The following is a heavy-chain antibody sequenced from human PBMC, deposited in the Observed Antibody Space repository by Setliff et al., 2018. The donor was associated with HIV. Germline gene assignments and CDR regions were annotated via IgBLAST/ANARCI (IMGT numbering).Heavy chain of an antibody. CDR1: GVSTSIHY. CDR3: ARVVPEVVYGAYWFDP. V-gene: IGHV4-4*07. D-gene: IGHD4-17*01. J-gene: IGHJ5*02. Sequence: KASETLSLTCTVSGVSTSIHYWVWIRQPAGRGLEWIGRIHTSDTTRYNPSLESRVTMSVDTSKDQVSLKLNSVTAADAAVYYCARVVPEVVYGAYWFDPWGQGTLVTVSS. CDR2: IHTSDTT.